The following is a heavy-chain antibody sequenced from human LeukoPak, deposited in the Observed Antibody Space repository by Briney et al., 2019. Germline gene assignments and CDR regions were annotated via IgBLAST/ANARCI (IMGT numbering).Heavy chain of an antibody. CDR1: GGTFSSYA. V-gene: IGHV1-69*05. D-gene: IGHD3-10*01. J-gene: IGHJ4*02. CDR3: ARATFVVRGVIITGDY. CDR2: IIPIFGTA. Sequence: ASVKVSCKASGGTFSSYAISWVRQAPGQGLEWMGGIIPIFGTANYEQKFQGRVTITTDTSTSTAYMELRSLRSDDTAVYYCARATFVVRGVIITGDYWGQGTLVTVSS.